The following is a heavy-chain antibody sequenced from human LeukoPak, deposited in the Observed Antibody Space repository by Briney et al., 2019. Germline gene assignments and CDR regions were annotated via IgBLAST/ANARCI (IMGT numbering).Heavy chain of an antibody. V-gene: IGHV3-30-3*01. CDR3: ARDLERFDWLPYFDY. Sequence: PGGSLRLSCAASGFTLSSYAMHWVRQAPGKGLEWVAVISYDGSNKYYADSVKGRFTISRDNSKNTLYLQMNSLRAEDTAVYYCARDLERFDWLPYFDYWGQGTLVTVSS. J-gene: IGHJ4*02. D-gene: IGHD3-9*01. CDR1: GFTLSSYA. CDR2: ISYDGSNK.